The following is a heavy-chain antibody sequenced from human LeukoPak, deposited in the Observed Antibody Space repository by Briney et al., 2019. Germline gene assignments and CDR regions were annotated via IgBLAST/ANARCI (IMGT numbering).Heavy chain of an antibody. CDR3: ARYSSSSGGGYYYYYMDV. CDR2: IYHSGST. Sequence: SQTLSLTCAVSGGSISSGGYSWSWIRQPPGKGLEWIGYIYHSGSTYYNPSLKSRVTISVDRSKNQFSLKLSSVTAADTAVYYCARYSSSSGGGYYYYYMDVWGKGTTVTVSS. J-gene: IGHJ6*03. V-gene: IGHV4-30-2*01. CDR1: GGSISSGGYS. D-gene: IGHD6-6*01.